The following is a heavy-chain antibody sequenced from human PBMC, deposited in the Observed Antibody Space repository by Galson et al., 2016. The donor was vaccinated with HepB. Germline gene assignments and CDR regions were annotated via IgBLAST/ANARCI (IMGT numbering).Heavy chain of an antibody. V-gene: IGHV1-46*01. Sequence: SVKVSCKAPGFTFTRHSIHWVRQAPGQGLEWMGVIHPNDSRTDYAPRFQARVTMTKDTTTTTVYLGLKILRSEDTAVYFCARRLRDRFYVDFLFDLWGQGTLVTVSS. CDR2: IHPNDSRT. CDR3: ARRLRDRFYVDFLFDL. CDR1: GFTFTRHS. D-gene: IGHD4-17*01. J-gene: IGHJ4*02.